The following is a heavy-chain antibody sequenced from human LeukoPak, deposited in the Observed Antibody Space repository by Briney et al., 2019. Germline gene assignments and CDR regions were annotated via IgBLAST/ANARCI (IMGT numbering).Heavy chain of an antibody. CDR3: ARDRTRRAAKKFGYYYYMDV. CDR1: GFTFSSYG. D-gene: IGHD2-15*01. Sequence: GGSLRLSCAASGFTFSSYGMHWVRQAPDKGLEWVAVISYDGSNKYYADSVKGRFTISRDNSKNTLYPQMNSLRAEDTAVYYCARDRTRRAAKKFGYYYYMDVWGKGTTVTVSS. V-gene: IGHV3-30*03. CDR2: ISYDGSNK. J-gene: IGHJ6*03.